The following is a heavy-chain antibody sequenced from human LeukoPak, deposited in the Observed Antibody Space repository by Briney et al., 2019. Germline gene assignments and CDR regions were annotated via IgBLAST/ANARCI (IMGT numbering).Heavy chain of an antibody. CDR1: GFTFSRYG. D-gene: IGHD5-18*01. V-gene: IGHV3-30*18. Sequence: PGRSLRLSCAASGFTFSRYGMHWVRQTPGKGLEWVAVISYDASNKYYADSVKGRFTISRDNSQNTLYLQMNSLRAEDTGIFYCAKQRGYIYDPDSSDYWGQGTLVTVSS. CDR2: ISYDASNK. J-gene: IGHJ4*02. CDR3: AKQRGYIYDPDSSDY.